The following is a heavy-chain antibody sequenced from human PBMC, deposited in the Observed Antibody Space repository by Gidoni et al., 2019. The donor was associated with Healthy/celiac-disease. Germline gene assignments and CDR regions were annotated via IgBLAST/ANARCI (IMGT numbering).Heavy chain of an antibody. CDR1: GFTFSRYA. CDR2: ISGSGGST. J-gene: IGHJ5*02. CDR3: AKGQVVPAAISWFDP. D-gene: IGHD2-2*01. Sequence: EVQLLESGGGLVQPGGSLRLSCAASGFTFSRYAMSWVRQAPGKGLEWFSSISGSGGSTYYADSVKGRFTISRDNSKNTLYLQMNSLRAEDTAVYYCAKGQVVPAAISWFDPWGQGTLVTVSS. V-gene: IGHV3-23*01.